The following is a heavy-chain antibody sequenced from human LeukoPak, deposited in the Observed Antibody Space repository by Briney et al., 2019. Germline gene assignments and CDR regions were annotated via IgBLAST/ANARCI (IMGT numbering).Heavy chain of an antibody. Sequence: SETLSLTCTVSGGSIRSSSYYWGWIRQPPGKGLEWIGSIYYSGSTYYNPSLKSRVTISVDTSKNQFSLKLSSVTAADTAVYYCARHRTRRYYYDRGDSTFDYWGQGTLVTVSS. CDR2: IYYSGST. V-gene: IGHV4-39*01. CDR1: GGSIRSSSYY. CDR3: ARHRTRRYYYDRGDSTFDY. D-gene: IGHD3-22*01. J-gene: IGHJ4*02.